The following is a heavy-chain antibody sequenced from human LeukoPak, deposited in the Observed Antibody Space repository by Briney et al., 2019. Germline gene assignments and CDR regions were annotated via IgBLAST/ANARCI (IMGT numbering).Heavy chain of an antibody. CDR2: MNPNSGNT. J-gene: IGHJ4*02. CDR1: GYTFTSYD. V-gene: IGHV1-8*01. CDR3: ARVFDSSGYYPYYFDY. Sequence: GASVKVSSKASGYTFTSYDINWVRQATGQGLEWMGWMNPNSGNTGYAQKFQGRVTMTRNTSISTAYMELSSLRSEDTAVYYCARVFDSSGYYPYYFDYWGQGTLVTVSS. D-gene: IGHD3-22*01.